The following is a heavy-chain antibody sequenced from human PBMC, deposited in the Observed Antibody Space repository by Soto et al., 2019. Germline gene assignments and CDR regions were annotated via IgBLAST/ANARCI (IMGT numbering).Heavy chain of an antibody. CDR3: AKDQYKGIAAAGGHEYGMDV. V-gene: IGHV3-30*18. Sequence: QVQLVESGGGVVQPGRSLRLSCAASGFTFSSYGMHWVRQAPGKGLEWVAVISYDGSNKYYADSVKGRFTISRDNSKNQPYLQMNSLRAEDTAVYYCAKDQYKGIAAAGGHEYGMDVWGQGTTVTVSS. CDR2: ISYDGSNK. CDR1: GFTFSSYG. D-gene: IGHD6-13*01. J-gene: IGHJ6*02.